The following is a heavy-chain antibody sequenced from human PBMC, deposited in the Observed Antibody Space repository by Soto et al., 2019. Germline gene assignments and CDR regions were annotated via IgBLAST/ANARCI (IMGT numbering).Heavy chain of an antibody. D-gene: IGHD3-3*01. J-gene: IGHJ3*01. V-gene: IGHV3-74*01. CDR1: GFTLNNYW. Sequence: EVHLVESGGGLVQPGGPLRLSCVASGFTLNNYWMHWVRQSPGKGLVWVSRISRDGSSTNYADSVKGRFTISRDNAKNTLYLQMDSLRAEDTAMYYCARGSGVGDLWGQGTMVTVSS. CDR2: ISRDGSST. CDR3: ARGSGVGDL.